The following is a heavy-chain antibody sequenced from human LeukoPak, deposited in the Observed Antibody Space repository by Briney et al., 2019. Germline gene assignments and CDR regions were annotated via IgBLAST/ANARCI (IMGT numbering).Heavy chain of an antibody. CDR1: GFTFSSYS. V-gene: IGHV3-21*01. CDR2: ISSSSSYI. CDR3: ASLRGLIGY. D-gene: IGHD3-22*01. J-gene: IGHJ4*02. Sequence: GGSLRLSCAASGFTFSSYSMNWVRQAPGKGLEWVSSISSSSSYIYYADSLKGRFTISRDNAKNSLYLQMNSLRAEDTAVYYCASLRGLIGYWGQGTLVTVSS.